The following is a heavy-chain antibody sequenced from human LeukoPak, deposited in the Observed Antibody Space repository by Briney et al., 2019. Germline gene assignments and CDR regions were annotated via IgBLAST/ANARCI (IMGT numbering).Heavy chain of an antibody. V-gene: IGHV3-20*04. CDR3: ARARTEAYYDFWSGYYYFDY. D-gene: IGHD3-3*01. CDR1: GFNFGDFA. Sequence: GGSLRLSCEASGFNFGDFAMSWVRQAPGKGLEWVSGLMWNGRSTGYADSVKGRFTTFRDNAKNSLYLQMNSLRAEDTAFYYCARARTEAYYDFWSGYYYFDYWGRGALVTVSS. J-gene: IGHJ4*02. CDR2: LMWNGRST.